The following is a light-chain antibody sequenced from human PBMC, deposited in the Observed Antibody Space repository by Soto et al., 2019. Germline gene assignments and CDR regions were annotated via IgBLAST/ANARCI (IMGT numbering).Light chain of an antibody. Sequence: DIVMTQSPDSLAVSLGERATINCKSTQSVLYSSNNKNYLAWYQQKPGQPPKLLINWASTREFGVPDRISGSGSGTDFTLTISSLQAEDVAVYYCQQYYSTPFTFGPGTKVDI. CDR2: WAS. V-gene: IGKV4-1*01. J-gene: IGKJ3*01. CDR3: QQYYSTPFT. CDR1: QSVLYSSNNKNY.